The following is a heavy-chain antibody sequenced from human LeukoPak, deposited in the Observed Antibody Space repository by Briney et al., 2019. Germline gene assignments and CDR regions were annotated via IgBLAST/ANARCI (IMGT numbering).Heavy chain of an antibody. J-gene: IGHJ5*02. Sequence: ASVKVSCKASGYTFTSYGISWVRQAPGQGLEWMGWISAYNGNTNYAQKLQGRVTMTTDTSTSTAYMELRSLRSEDTAVYYCARAYCSSTSCYVSWFDPWGQGTLVTVSS. CDR3: ARAYCSSTSCYVSWFDP. V-gene: IGHV1-18*04. CDR2: ISAYNGNT. D-gene: IGHD2-2*01. CDR1: GYTFTSYG.